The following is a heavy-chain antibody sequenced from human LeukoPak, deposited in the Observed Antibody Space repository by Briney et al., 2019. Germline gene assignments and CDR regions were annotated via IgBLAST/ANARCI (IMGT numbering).Heavy chain of an antibody. CDR3: ARDRGALWYDTSGFAFNI. D-gene: IGHD3-22*01. CDR2: ISSSSSYI. V-gene: IGHV3-21*01. J-gene: IGHJ3*02. CDR1: GFTFSTKT. Sequence: PGGSLRLSCAASGFTFSTKTMNWVRQAPGKGLEWVSSISSSSSYISYADAVKDRFTISRDNAKKSLYLQMNSLRAEDTAVYYCARDRGALWYDTSGFAFNIWGQGTMVTVSS.